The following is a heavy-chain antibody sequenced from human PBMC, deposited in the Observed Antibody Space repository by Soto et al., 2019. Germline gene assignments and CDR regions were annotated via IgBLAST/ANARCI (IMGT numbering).Heavy chain of an antibody. Sequence: DVQLVESGGGLIQPGESLRLSCAAFGLTISGKKYVAWVRQAQGKGLEWVSALYDVDGSFYADSVTGRFTTSSDSSKTTVYLQMNDLRPDDTAVYYCATWHEREHAFDVWGKGTTVTISS. CDR3: ATWHEREHAFDV. V-gene: IGHV3-53*01. CDR1: GLTISGKKY. CDR2: LYDVDGS. D-gene: IGHD1-1*01. J-gene: IGHJ3*01.